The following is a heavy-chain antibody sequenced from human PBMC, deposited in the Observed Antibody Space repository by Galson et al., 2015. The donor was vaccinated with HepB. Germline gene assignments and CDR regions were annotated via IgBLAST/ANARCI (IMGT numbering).Heavy chain of an antibody. CDR2: ISSSSSTI. V-gene: IGHV3-48*04. Sequence: SLRLSCAASGFTFSSYSMNWVRQAPGKGLEWVSYISSSSSTIYYADSVKGRFTISRDNAKNSLYLQMNSLRAEDTAVYYCARIGYSGYDHLDYCGQGTLVTFSS. D-gene: IGHD5-12*01. CDR3: ARIGYSGYDHLDY. CDR1: GFTFSSYS. J-gene: IGHJ4*02.